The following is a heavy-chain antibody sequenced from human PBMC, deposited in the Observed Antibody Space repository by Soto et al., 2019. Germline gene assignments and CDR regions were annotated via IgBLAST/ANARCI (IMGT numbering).Heavy chain of an antibody. CDR3: ARVQWLRLESKGYGMDV. D-gene: IGHD5-12*01. J-gene: IGHJ6*02. Sequence: SETLSLTCTVSGGSISSGGYYWSWIRQHPGKGLEWIGYIYYSGSTHYNPSLKSRVTISVDTSKNQFSLKLSSVTAADTAVYYCARVQWLRLESKGYGMDVWGQGTTVTVSS. V-gene: IGHV4-31*03. CDR1: GGSISSGGYY. CDR2: IYYSGST.